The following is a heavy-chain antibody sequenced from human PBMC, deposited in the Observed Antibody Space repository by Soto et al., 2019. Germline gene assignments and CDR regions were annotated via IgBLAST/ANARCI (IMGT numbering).Heavy chain of an antibody. V-gene: IGHV3-48*03. CDR2: ISSSGSTI. CDR1: GFTFSSYE. CDR3: ARGEYYSDSSGYYFGY. J-gene: IGHJ4*02. D-gene: IGHD3-22*01. Sequence: LRLSCAASGFTFSSYEMNLVRQAPFKGLEWVSYISSSGSTIYYADSVKGRFTISRDNAKNSLYLQMNSLRAEDTAVYYCARGEYYSDSSGYYFGYWGQRTLVTVSS.